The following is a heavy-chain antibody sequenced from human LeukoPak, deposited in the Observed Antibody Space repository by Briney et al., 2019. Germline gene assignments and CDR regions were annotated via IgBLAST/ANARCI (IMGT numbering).Heavy chain of an antibody. CDR2: ISGSGGST. CDR3: AKDTMIVVVITTYWDY. CDR1: GFTFSSYA. J-gene: IGHJ4*02. V-gene: IGHV3-23*01. Sequence: GGSLRLSCAASGFTFSSYAMSWVRQAPGKGLEWVSAISGSGGSTYYADSVKGRFTISRDNSKNTLYLQMNSLRAEDTAVYYCAKDTMIVVVITTYWDYWGQGTLVTVSS. D-gene: IGHD3-22*01.